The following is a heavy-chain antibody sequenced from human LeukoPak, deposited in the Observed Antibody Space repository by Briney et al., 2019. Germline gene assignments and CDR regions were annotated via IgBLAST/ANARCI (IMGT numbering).Heavy chain of an antibody. J-gene: IGHJ4*02. CDR1: GYTFTGYY. D-gene: IGHD6-19*01. V-gene: IGHV1-2*02. Sequence: ASVKVSCKASGYTFTGYYMHWVRQAPGQGLEWMGWINPNSDGTNYAQKFQGRVTMTRDTSISTAYMELSRLRSDDTAVYYCARDRVAVAINFDYWGQGTLVTVSS. CDR3: ARDRVAVAINFDY. CDR2: INPNSDGT.